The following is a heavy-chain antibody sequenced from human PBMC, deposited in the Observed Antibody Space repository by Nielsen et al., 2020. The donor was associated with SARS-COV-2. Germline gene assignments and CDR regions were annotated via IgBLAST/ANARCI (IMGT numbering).Heavy chain of an antibody. CDR2: ITPIGGTT. D-gene: IGHD4-23*01. V-gene: IGHV1-46*01. Sequence: ASVKVSCKASGYTFTNYYMHWVRQAPGQGLEWMGIITPIGGTTNYAQKFQGRVTITRDTSASTVYMELSSLRSEDTAVYYCARDRWSYFDYWGQGILVTVSS. CDR1: GYTFTNYY. J-gene: IGHJ4*02. CDR3: ARDRWSYFDY.